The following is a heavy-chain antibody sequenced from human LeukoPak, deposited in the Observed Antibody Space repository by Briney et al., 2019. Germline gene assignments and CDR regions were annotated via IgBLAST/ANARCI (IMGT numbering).Heavy chain of an antibody. CDR1: GFTFSSYAM. Sequence: GSLRLSCAASGFTFSSYAMSWVRQAPGKGLEWIGEIYHSGSTNYNPSLKSRVTISVDKSKNQFSLKLSSVTAADTAVYYCARGIAVADDAFDIWGQGTMVTVSS. CDR3: ARGIAVADDAFDI. CDR2: IYHSGST. D-gene: IGHD6-19*01. V-gene: IGHV4-4*02. J-gene: IGHJ3*02.